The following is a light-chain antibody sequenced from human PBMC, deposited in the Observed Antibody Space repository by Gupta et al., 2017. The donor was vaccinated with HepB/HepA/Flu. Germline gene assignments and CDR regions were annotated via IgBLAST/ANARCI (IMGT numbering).Light chain of an antibody. J-gene: IGKJ3*01. CDR2: GSS. CDR3: RMENSARIT. Sequence: DIRMTQSPSSLSASVGDRVTITCRASPGTSTYLASYQQKPGQVPQLLIKGSSTLQSGVPSRFSGSGSRTAFTPATSNLQPKDVAIYYCRMENSARITFGTGPKWISN. V-gene: IGKV1-27*01. CDR1: PGTSTY.